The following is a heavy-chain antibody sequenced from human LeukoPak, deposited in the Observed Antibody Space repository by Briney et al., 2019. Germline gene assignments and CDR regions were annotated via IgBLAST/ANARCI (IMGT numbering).Heavy chain of an antibody. J-gene: IGHJ4*02. D-gene: IGHD2-15*01. CDR1: GFTFSSYA. CDR3: AREDGYCSGGNCYSYFDS. CDR2: ISDTDGST. V-gene: IGHV3-23*01. Sequence: GGSLRLSCAASGFTFSSYAMTWVRQAPGKGLEWVSTISDTDGSTYYADSVKGRFTITRDNTRSSLFLQMYSLRAEDTAVYFYAREDGYCSGGNCYSYFDSWGQGTLVTVSS.